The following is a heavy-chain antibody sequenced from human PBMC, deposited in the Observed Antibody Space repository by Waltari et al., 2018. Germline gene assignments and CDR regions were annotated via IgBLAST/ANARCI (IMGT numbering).Heavy chain of an antibody. V-gene: IGHV3-21*01. Sequence: EVHLVESGGGLVKPGEYLRLSCAASGFIFSADSSNWVRQAPGKGLEWVSSISGSTTYMYYADSLKGRFTISRDNAKNSLFLQMNTLRVEDTAVYYCARGHYYMDVWGKGTTVTVSS. CDR1: GFIFSADS. J-gene: IGHJ6*03. CDR3: ARGHYYMDV. CDR2: ISGSTTYM.